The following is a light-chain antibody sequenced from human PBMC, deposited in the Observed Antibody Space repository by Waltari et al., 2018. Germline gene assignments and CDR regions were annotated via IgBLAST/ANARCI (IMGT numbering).Light chain of an antibody. CDR1: NRYIGAFNY. CDR2: DVS. J-gene: IGLJ2*01. CDR3: SSYTGSYSFVI. V-gene: IGLV2-11*01. Sequence: QSALTQPRSVSGSPGQSINISCTGTNRYIGAFNYVSWYQHHPGKAPKLIIYDVSTRPSGVPDRFSGSKSGNTASLTISGLQAEDEATYYCSSYTGSYSFVIFGGGTEMTVL.